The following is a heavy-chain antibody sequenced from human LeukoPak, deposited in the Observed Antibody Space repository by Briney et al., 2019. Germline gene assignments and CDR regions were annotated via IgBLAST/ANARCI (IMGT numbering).Heavy chain of an antibody. D-gene: IGHD1-26*01. CDR3: AKAISVGATTDAAD. V-gene: IGHV3-23*01. CDR1: GFTFNNYV. Sequence: GGSLRLSCAASGFTFNNYVMSWVRQAPGKGLEWVSAISGSGGSTYYADSVKGRFTISRDNSKNTLYLQMNSLRAEDTAVYYCAKAISVGATTDAADWGQGTLVTVSS. J-gene: IGHJ4*02. CDR2: ISGSGGST.